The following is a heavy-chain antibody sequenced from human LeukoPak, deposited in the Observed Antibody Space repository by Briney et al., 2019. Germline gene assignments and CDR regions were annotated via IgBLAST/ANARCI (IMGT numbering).Heavy chain of an antibody. CDR2: IYHSGST. D-gene: IGHD2-15*01. CDR3: ARGGSASLRGAFDI. Sequence: SETLSLTCTVSGYSISSGYYWGWIRQPPGKGLEWIGSIYHSGSTYYNPSLKSRVTISVDTSKNQFSLKLSSVTAADTAVYYCARGGSASLRGAFDIWGQGTMVTVSS. V-gene: IGHV4-38-2*02. J-gene: IGHJ3*02. CDR1: GYSISSGYY.